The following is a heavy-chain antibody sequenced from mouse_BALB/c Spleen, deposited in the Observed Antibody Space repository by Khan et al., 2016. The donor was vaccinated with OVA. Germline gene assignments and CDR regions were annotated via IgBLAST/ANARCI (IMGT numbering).Heavy chain of an antibody. CDR3: ATSYFYGYYFDY. Sequence: EVELEESGGGLVQSGGSRKLSCAASGFTFTSYGMHWIRQAPEKGLEWVAYISSDSNTIYYADTVKGRFTISRDNPKNTLFLQMTSLRSVDTAMYFCATSYFYGYYFDYWGQGTTLTVSS. CDR1: GFTFTSYG. J-gene: IGHJ2*01. V-gene: IGHV5-17*02. CDR2: ISSDSNTI. D-gene: IGHD1-1*01.